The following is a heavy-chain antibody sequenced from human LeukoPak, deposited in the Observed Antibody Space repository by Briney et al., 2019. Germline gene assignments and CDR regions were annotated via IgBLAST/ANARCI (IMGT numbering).Heavy chain of an antibody. CDR1: GFTVRSNY. V-gene: IGHV3-53*01. J-gene: IGHJ5*02. CDR3: ARVKVAVAGIGWFDP. D-gene: IGHD6-13*01. Sequence: GGSLRLSCVASGFTVRSNYMSWVRQAPGRGLEWVSVVYSGGTTYYADSVKGRFTISRDNSKNTLYLQMNSLRAEDTAVYYCARVKVAVAGIGWFDPWSQGSLVTVSS. CDR2: VYSGGTT.